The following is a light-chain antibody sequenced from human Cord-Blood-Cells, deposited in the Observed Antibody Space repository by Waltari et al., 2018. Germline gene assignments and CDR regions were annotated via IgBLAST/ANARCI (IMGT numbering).Light chain of an antibody. J-gene: IGLJ2*01. CDR1: SLRSYY. CDR2: GKN. V-gene: IGLV3-19*01. CDR3: NSRDSSGSVV. Sequence: SSELTQDPAVSVALGQTVRITCQGDSLRSYYASWYQQKPGQAPVLVIYGKNNRPSGIPDRCSGSSSGNTASLTITGAQAEDEADYYCNSRDSSGSVVFGGGTKLTVL.